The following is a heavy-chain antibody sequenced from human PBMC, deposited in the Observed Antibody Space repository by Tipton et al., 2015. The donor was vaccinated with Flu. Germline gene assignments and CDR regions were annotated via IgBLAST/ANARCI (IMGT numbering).Heavy chain of an antibody. CDR1: GDSISGSSHY. CDR2: IYYSGSP. Sequence: TLSLTCTVSGDSISGSSHYWGWVRQSPGKGLEWIGSIYYSGSPYYNPPLKTRVTITADTSQTQFSLQLKSVTAADTAVYYCATPAHWGQGTLVTVSS. CDR3: ATPAH. J-gene: IGHJ4*02. V-gene: IGHV4-39*01.